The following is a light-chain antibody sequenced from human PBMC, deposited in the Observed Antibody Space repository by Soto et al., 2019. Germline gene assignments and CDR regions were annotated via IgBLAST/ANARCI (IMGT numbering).Light chain of an antibody. V-gene: IGKV4-1*01. CDR1: QSVLYSSNNKNY. CDR3: QQYYSIPY. J-gene: IGKJ3*01. CDR2: WAS. Sequence: DIVMTQSPDSLAVSLGERATINCKSSQSVLYSSNNKNYLAWYQKKPGQPPKLLIYWASTRKSGVPDRFSGSGSGTDFTLPISSLQAEDVAVYYCQQYYSIPYFGPGTKVDIK.